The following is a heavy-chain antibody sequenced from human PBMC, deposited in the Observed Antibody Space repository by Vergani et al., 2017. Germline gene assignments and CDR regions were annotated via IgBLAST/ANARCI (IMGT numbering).Heavy chain of an antibody. V-gene: IGHV3-23*03. Sequence: VQLLESGGGLVQPGGSLRLSCAASGFTFSSYAMSWVRQAPGKGLEWVSVIYSGGSSTYYADSVKGRFTISRDNSKNTLYLQMNSLRAEDTAVYYCAKDRGWEGVFDYWGQGTLVTVSS. CDR3: AKDRGWEGVFDY. D-gene: IGHD1-26*01. J-gene: IGHJ4*02. CDR1: GFTFSSYA. CDR2: IYSGGSST.